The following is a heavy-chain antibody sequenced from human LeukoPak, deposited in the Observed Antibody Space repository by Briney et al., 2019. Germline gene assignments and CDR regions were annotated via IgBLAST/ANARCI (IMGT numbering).Heavy chain of an antibody. CDR1: GYTFTGYY. CDR2: INPNSGGT. D-gene: IGHD6-13*01. V-gene: IGHV1-2*02. CDR3: ARGWSLYSSSWYVDY. Sequence: ASVKVSCKASGYTFTGYYMHWVRQAPGQGLEWMGWINPNSGGTNYAQKFQGGVTMTRDTSISTAYMELSRLRSDDTAVYYCARGWSLYSSSWYVDYWGQGTLVTVSS. J-gene: IGHJ4*02.